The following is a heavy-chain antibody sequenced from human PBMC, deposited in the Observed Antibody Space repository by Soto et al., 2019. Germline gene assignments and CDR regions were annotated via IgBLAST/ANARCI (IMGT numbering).Heavy chain of an antibody. D-gene: IGHD3-10*01. CDR2: ISYDGSNK. V-gene: IGHV3-30-3*01. Sequence: QVQLVESGGGVVQPGRSLRLSCAASGFTFSSYAMHWVRQAPGKGLEWVAVISYDGSNKYYADSVKGRCTISRDKYKNTLYLQMNSLRAEDTAVYYCASFAGSWYFDLWGRGTLVTVSS. CDR3: ASFAGSWYFDL. CDR1: GFTFSSYA. J-gene: IGHJ2*01.